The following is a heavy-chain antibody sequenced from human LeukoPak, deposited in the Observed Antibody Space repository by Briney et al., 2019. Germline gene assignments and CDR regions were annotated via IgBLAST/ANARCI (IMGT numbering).Heavy chain of an antibody. J-gene: IGHJ4*02. CDR1: GCTFTSYG. D-gene: IGHD6-13*01. Sequence: GASVKVSCKASGCTFTSYGISWVRQAPGQGLEWMGWISAYNGNTNYAQKLQGRVTMTTDTSTSTAYMELRSLRSDDTAVYYCARDSRIAAAGSDFDYWGQGTLVTVSS. CDR2: ISAYNGNT. CDR3: ARDSRIAAAGSDFDY. V-gene: IGHV1-18*01.